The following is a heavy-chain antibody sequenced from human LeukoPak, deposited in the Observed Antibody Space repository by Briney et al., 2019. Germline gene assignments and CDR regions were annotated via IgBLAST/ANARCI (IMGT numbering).Heavy chain of an antibody. CDR2: IYYSGST. V-gene: IGHV4-39*07. J-gene: IGHJ6*03. Sequence: SETLSLTCTVSGGSISSSRYYWGWIPQPPGRGLEWIGSIYYSGSTNYNHSLQSRVTISIDTSKNPFSLKLSSVTAADTAVYYCARGTVSMYYMDVWGQGTTVTISS. D-gene: IGHD5/OR15-5a*01. CDR3: ARGTVSMYYMDV. CDR1: GGSISSSRYY.